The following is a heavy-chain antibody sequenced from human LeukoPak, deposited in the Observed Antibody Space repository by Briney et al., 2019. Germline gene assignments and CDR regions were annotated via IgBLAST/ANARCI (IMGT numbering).Heavy chain of an antibody. J-gene: IGHJ3*02. CDR1: GFTFSTFA. D-gene: IGHD3-10*01. CDR3: AKDDGGSPPDAFDI. V-gene: IGHV3-23*01. CDR2: IDGSGAGT. Sequence: PGESLRLSCAASGFTFSTFAMTWVRQGPGKGLEWVSSIDGSGAGTYYADSVKGRFSISRDNSKSTLYLQMYSLTAGDTAVYYCAKDDGGSPPDAFDIWGQGTLVTVSS.